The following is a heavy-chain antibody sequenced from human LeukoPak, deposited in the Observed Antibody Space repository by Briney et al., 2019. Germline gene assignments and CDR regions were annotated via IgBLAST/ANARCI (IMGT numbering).Heavy chain of an antibody. Sequence: GASVKVSCKASGGTLSSYAISWVRQAPGQGLEWMGGIIPIFGTANYAQKFQGRVTITADKSTSTAYMELSSLRSEDTAVYYCARDGSSAGYMDVWGKGTTVTVSS. CDR3: ARDGSSAGYMDV. J-gene: IGHJ6*03. CDR2: IIPIFGTA. V-gene: IGHV1-69*06. D-gene: IGHD1-1*01. CDR1: GGTLSSYA.